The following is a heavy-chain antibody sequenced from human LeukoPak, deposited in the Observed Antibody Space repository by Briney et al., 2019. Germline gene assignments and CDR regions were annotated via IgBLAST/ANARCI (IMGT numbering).Heavy chain of an antibody. Sequence: SVKVSCKASGGTFSSYAISWVRQAPGQGLEWMGGIIPIFGTANYAQKFQGRVTITTDESTSTAYMELSSLRSEDTAAYYCILAYCGGDCYSLVDAFDIWGQGTMVTVSS. CDR3: ILAYCGGDCYSLVDAFDI. V-gene: IGHV1-69*05. CDR2: IIPIFGTA. CDR1: GGTFSSYA. J-gene: IGHJ3*02. D-gene: IGHD2-21*02.